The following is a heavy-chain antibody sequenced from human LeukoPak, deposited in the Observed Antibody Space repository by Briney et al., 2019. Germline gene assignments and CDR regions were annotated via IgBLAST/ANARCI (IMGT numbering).Heavy chain of an antibody. CDR3: ARARSVPAASQGAFDI. V-gene: IGHV3-30-3*01. CDR2: ISYDGSNK. CDR1: GFTFSSYA. J-gene: IGHJ3*02. D-gene: IGHD2-2*01. Sequence: GRSLRLSCAASGFTFSSYAMHWVRQAPGKGLEWVAVISYDGSNKYYADSVKGRFTISRDNSKNTLYLQMNSLRAEDTAVYYCARARSVPAASQGAFDIWGQGTMDTVSS.